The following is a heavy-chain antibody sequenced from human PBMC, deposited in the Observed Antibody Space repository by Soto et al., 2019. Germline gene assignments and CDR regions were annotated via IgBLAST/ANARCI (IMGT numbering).Heavy chain of an antibody. Sequence: SVNVSCKASGGTFNKFAFSWVRQAPGQGFEWMGGIIPVFRSANYAQRFRGRITITADEYTSTVYLYLNDLRSDDTAVYYCARARYSSSWYGFNYYYGMDVWGQGTTVTVSS. CDR2: IIPVFRSA. CDR3: ARARYSSSWYGFNYYYGMDV. D-gene: IGHD6-13*01. CDR1: GGTFNKFA. J-gene: IGHJ6*02. V-gene: IGHV1-69*13.